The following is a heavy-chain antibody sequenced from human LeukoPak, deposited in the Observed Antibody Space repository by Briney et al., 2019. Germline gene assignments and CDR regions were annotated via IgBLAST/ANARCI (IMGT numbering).Heavy chain of an antibody. Sequence: SETLSLTCAVYGGSFSGYYWSWIRQPAGKGLEWIGRIYTSGSTNYNPSLKSRVTISVDTSKNQFSLKLSSVTAADTAVYYCARVSIAVAGTEGFDYWGQGTLVTVSS. J-gene: IGHJ4*02. CDR1: GGSFSGYY. CDR3: ARVSIAVAGTEGFDY. CDR2: IYTSGST. V-gene: IGHV4-59*10. D-gene: IGHD6-19*01.